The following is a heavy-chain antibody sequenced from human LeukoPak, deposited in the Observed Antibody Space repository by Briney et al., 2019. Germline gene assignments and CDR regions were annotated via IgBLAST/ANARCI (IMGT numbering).Heavy chain of an antibody. J-gene: IGHJ4*02. CDR1: GFTLSSYA. V-gene: IGHV3-23*01. Sequence: PGGSLRLSCAASGFTLSSYAMSWVRQAPGKGLEWVSAISGSGGSTYYADSVKGRFTISRDNSKNTLYLQMNSLRAEDTAVYYCAKGRTYDFWSGYVYVYWDQGTLVTVSS. CDR3: AKGRTYDFWSGYVYVY. D-gene: IGHD3-3*01. CDR2: ISGSGGST.